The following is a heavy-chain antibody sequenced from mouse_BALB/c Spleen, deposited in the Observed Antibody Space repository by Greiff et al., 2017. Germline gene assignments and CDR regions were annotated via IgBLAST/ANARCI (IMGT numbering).Heavy chain of an antibody. Sequence: EVQLQQSGPELVKPGASVKIPCKASGYTFTDYNMDWVKQSHGKSLEWIGDINPNNGGTIYNQKFKGKATLTVDKSSSTAYMELRSLTSEDTAVYYCARGSSYELYYAMDYWGQGTSVTVSS. CDR2: INPNNGGT. V-gene: IGHV1-18*01. CDR3: ARGSSYELYYAMDY. J-gene: IGHJ4*01. CDR1: GYTFTDYN. D-gene: IGHD1-1*01.